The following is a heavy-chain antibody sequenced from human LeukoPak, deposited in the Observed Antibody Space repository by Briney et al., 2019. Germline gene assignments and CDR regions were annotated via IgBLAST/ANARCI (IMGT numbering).Heavy chain of an antibody. V-gene: IGHV1-18*01. CDR3: ARAAPVDY. CDR2: ISAYNGNT. J-gene: IGHJ4*02. Sequence: ASVKVSCKASGYTFTSYGISWVRQAPGQGLEWMGWISAYNGNTNYAQKFQGRVTMTRDTSISTAYMELSRLRSDDTAVYYCARAAPVDYWGQGTLVTVSS. CDR1: GYTFTSYG.